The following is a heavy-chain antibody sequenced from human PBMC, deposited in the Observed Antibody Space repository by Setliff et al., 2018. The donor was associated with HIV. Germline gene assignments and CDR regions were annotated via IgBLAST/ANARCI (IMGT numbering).Heavy chain of an antibody. CDR2: IHHGGST. J-gene: IGHJ4*02. CDR1: GGSFTAYY. D-gene: IGHD3-10*01. CDR3: AGTSWGGYYYSSGSYYNDY. V-gene: IGHV4-34*01. Sequence: SETLSLTCAVYGGSFTAYYWTWIRQPPGKGLEWIGEIHHGGSTNYMPSLKNRVTISVDTSKNQFSLTLRSLTAADTAVYFCAGTSWGGYYYSSGSYYNDYWGQGTLDTVSS.